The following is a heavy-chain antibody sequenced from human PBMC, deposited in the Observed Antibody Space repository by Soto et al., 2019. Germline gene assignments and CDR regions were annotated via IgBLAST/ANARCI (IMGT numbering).Heavy chain of an antibody. CDR2: IYHSGST. CDR1: SGSISSSNW. D-gene: IGHD4-17*01. V-gene: IGHV4-4*02. Sequence: SETLSLTCAVSSGSISSSNWWSWVRQPPGKGLEWIGEIYHSGSTNYNPSLKSRVTISVDKSKNQFSLKLSSVTAADTAVYYCATRSPFTVTGVYYYYYMDVWGKGTTVTVSS. J-gene: IGHJ6*03. CDR3: ATRSPFTVTGVYYYYYMDV.